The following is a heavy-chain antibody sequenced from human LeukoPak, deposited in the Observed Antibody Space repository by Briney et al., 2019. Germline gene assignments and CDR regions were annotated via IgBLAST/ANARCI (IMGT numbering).Heavy chain of an antibody. CDR2: IYYSGST. CDR3: ARDDYNWFDP. J-gene: IGHJ5*02. CDR1: GGSIKNYY. V-gene: IGHV4-59*01. Sequence: SETLSLTCTVSGGSIKNYYWSWIRQPPRKGLEWIGYIYYSGSTNYNPSLKSRVTISIDTSKNQFSLKLTSVTAADTAVYYCARDDYNWFDPWGQGTLVSVSS.